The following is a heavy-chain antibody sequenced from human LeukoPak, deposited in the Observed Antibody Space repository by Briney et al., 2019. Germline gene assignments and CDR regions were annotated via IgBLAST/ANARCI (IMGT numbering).Heavy chain of an antibody. CDR2: ISSSSSYI. D-gene: IGHD6-19*01. J-gene: IGHJ4*02. V-gene: IGHV3-21*01. CDR3: ARDRDSSGWIDY. Sequence: GGSLRLSCAASGFTFSSCSMNWVRQAPGKGLEWVSSISSSSSYIYYADSVKGRFTISRDNAKNSLYLQMNSLRAEDTAVYYCARDRDSSGWIDYWGQGTLVTVSS. CDR1: GFTFSSCS.